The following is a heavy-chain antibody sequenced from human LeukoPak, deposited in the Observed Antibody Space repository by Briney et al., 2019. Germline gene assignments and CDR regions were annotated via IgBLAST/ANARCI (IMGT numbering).Heavy chain of an antibody. D-gene: IGHD3-3*01. CDR1: GYSFTSYW. Sequence: GVSLQISCKGSGYSFTSYWIGWVRQMPGKGLEWMGIIYPGDTDTRYSPSFQGQVTISADKSISTAYLQWSSLKASDTAMYYCARHSIRSDLDAFHIWREGRKVTVSS. V-gene: IGHV5-51*01. J-gene: IGHJ3*02. CDR2: IYPGDTDT. CDR3: ARHSIRSDLDAFHI.